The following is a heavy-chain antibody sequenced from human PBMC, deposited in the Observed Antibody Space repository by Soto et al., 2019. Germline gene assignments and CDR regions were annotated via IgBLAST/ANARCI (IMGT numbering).Heavy chain of an antibody. CDR1: GYSFTSYW. CDR2: IYPGDSDT. V-gene: IGHV5-51*01. J-gene: IGHJ3*02. D-gene: IGHD3-10*01. CDR3: ARPHYGSGSYVAFGI. Sequence: GESLKISCKGSGYSFTSYWISWVRQMPGKGLEWMGIIYPGDSDTRYSPSFQGQVTISADKSISTAYLQWSSLKASDTAMYYCARPHYGSGSYVAFGIWGQGTMVTVS.